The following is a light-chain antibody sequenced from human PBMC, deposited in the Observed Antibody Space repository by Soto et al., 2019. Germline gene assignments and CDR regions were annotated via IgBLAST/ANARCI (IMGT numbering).Light chain of an antibody. V-gene: IGLV3-9*01. J-gene: IGLJ2*01. CDR1: NIGSKN. CDR3: RVWDSSAFVV. Sequence: SYELTQPLSVSVALGQTARITCGGNNIGSKNVHWYQQKPGQAPVLVIYKNGNRPSGIPERLSGSNSGNTATLTISTAQAGDEADYYCRVWDSSAFVVFGGGTKLTVL. CDR2: KNG.